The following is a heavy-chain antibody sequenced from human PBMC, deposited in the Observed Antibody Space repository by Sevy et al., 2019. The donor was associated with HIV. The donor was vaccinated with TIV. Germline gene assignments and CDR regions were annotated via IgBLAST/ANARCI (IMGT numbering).Heavy chain of an antibody. Sequence: GGSLRLACAASGFTFSTYTMNWVRQAPGKGLEWVSSISSSSSYIYYADSVKGRFTISRDNAKNSLYLQMNSLRVEDTAVYYCARAAYYCSTTSCYIDYWGQGTLVTVSS. V-gene: IGHV3-21*01. J-gene: IGHJ4*02. CDR2: ISSSSSYI. D-gene: IGHD2-2*02. CDR1: GFTFSTYT. CDR3: ARAAYYCSTTSCYIDY.